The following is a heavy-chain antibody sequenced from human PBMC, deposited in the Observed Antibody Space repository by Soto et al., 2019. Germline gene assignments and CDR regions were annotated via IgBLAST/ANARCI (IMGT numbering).Heavy chain of an antibody. CDR3: ARGGVPAAPYDY. J-gene: IGHJ4*02. CDR2: IYHSWIT. V-gene: IGHV4-30-2*01. Sequence: QLQLQESGSGLVKPSQTLSLTCAVSGGSISSGGYSWSWIRQPPGKGLEWIGYIYHSWITSYNPSLKGRVTISVDRSKNQSSLKLTSVIAADTAVYYCARGGVPAAPYDYWGQVTLVTVSS. D-gene: IGHD2-2*01. CDR1: GGSISSGGYS.